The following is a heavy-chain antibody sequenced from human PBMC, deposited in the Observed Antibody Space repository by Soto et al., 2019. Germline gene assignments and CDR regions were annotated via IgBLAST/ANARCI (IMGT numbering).Heavy chain of an antibody. D-gene: IGHD5-18*01. Sequence: VQLVESGGGVVQPGRSLSLSCAASGFTFSNYSMNWVRQAPGKGLEWVSSISSSSSYIYYADSVKGRFNIYRDNAKNSLYLQMNSLRAEDTPVYYCARGRVYSYGFYYYYGMDVWCQGTPVTVSS. CDR2: ISSSSSYI. CDR1: GFTFSNYS. J-gene: IGHJ6*02. CDR3: ARGRVYSYGFYYYYGMDV. V-gene: IGHV3-21*01.